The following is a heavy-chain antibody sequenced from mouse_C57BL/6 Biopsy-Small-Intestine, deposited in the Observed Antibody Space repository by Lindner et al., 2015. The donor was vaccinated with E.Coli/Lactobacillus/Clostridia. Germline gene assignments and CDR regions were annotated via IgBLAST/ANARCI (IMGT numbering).Heavy chain of an antibody. CDR1: GGTFSSFA. D-gene: IGHD2-12*01. J-gene: IGHJ4*01. V-gene: IGHV1-53*01. CDR3: ARGRYPVFVDRYYLDY. CDR2: IIPIYGAV. Sequence: SVKVSCKASGGTFSSFAITWVRQAPGQGLEWMGGIIPIYGAVNSAQKFQGRVTITADESTSTAYMELSSLRSEDTAVYYCARGRYPVFVDRYYLDYWGQGTLVTVSS.